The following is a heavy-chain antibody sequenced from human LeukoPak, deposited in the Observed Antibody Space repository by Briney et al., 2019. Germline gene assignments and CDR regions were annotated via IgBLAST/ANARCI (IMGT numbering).Heavy chain of an antibody. CDR1: GGSIRSDTYC. CDR2: YQIGNT. Sequence: SATLSLTCTVSGGSIRSDTYCWGWLRQRPGKGLEWVGKYQIGNTYYTPSLKSRVTISEDTSKNLFSLRVNSVTPADTAVYYCARLWDSTGLYFYYYMDVWGEGATVTVSS. V-gene: IGHV4-39*01. D-gene: IGHD6-19*01. J-gene: IGHJ6*03. CDR3: ARLWDSTGLYFYYYMDV.